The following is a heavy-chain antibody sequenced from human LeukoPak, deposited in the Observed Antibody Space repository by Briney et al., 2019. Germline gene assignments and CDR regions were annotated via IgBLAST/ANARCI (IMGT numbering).Heavy chain of an antibody. CDR3: AREDLAAAGIINY. Sequence: SETLSLTCTVSGGSISSYYWSWIRQPPGKGLEWIGYIYYSGSTNYNPSLKSRVTISVDTSKNQFSLKLSSVTAADTAVYYCAREDLAAAGIINYWGQGTLVTVSS. D-gene: IGHD6-13*01. CDR1: GGSISSYY. V-gene: IGHV4-59*12. CDR2: IYYSGST. J-gene: IGHJ4*02.